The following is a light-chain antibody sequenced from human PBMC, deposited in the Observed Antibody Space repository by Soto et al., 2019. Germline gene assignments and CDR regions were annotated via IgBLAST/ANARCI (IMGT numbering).Light chain of an antibody. CDR3: TSYTSNNTHV. J-gene: IGLJ1*01. Sequence: QSVLTQPASVSGSPGQSITISCTGSSSAAYIYVSWYQQHPGQAPKLMIYDAFERPSGVSNRFPGSRSGDTASLTISGLQAGDEADYYCTSYTSNNTHVFGTGTKVTVL. V-gene: IGLV2-14*01. CDR1: SSAAYIY. CDR2: DAF.